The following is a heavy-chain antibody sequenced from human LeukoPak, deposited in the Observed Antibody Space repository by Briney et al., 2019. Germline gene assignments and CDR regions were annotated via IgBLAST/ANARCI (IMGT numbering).Heavy chain of an antibody. Sequence: GGSLRLSCAASGFTFSSYAMSWVRQAPGKGLEWVSAISGSGGSTYYADSVKGRFTISRDSSKNTLYLQMSSLRAEDTAVYYCATRGDILTGYPYYFDYWGQGTLVTVSS. V-gene: IGHV3-23*01. J-gene: IGHJ4*02. D-gene: IGHD3-9*01. CDR1: GFTFSSYA. CDR2: ISGSGGST. CDR3: ATRGDILTGYPYYFDY.